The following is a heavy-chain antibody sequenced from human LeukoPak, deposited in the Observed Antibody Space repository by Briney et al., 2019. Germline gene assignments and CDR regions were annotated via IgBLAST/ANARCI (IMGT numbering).Heavy chain of an antibody. D-gene: IGHD2-2*03. CDR2: IRSTPDGGAT. V-gene: IGHV3-15*01. J-gene: IGHJ4*02. CDR3: ATDLHFGYCTATSCANY. Sequence: GGSLRLSCAASGFTFISSWMTWARQAPGKRLEWVGRIRSTPDGGATDYAAPVKGRFTISRDDSKNTLYLQMSSLRTEDTAVYYCATDLHFGYCTATSCANYWGQGTLVTVSS. CDR1: GFTFISSW.